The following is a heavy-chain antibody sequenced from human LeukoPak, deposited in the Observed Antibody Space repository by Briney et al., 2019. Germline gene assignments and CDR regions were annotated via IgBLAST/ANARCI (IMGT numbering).Heavy chain of an antibody. J-gene: IGHJ3*01. V-gene: IGHV1-2*06. CDR1: GFPLTAYY. D-gene: IGHD6-19*01. Sequence: ASVKVSCKASGFPLTAYYIHWVRQAPGQGLEWMGRIDPNGGGTNYAQKFQGRVTMTRDTSISTAYMELSRLRSDDTAVYYCASPRLVPLDAFDLWGQGTMVTVSS. CDR3: ASPRLVPLDAFDL. CDR2: IDPNGGGT.